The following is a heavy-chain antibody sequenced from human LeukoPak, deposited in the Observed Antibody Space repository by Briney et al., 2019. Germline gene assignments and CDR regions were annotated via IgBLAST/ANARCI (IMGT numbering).Heavy chain of an antibody. CDR1: GYTFTSYG. V-gene: IGHV1-18*01. J-gene: IGHJ4*02. Sequence: ASVKVSCKASGYTFTSYGVSWVRQAPGQGLEWMGWISAYNGNTNYAQKLQGRVTMTTDTSTSTAYMELRSLRSDDTAVYYCARGRHRHFDWSSPDYWGQGTLVTVSS. CDR2: ISAYNGNT. CDR3: ARGRHRHFDWSSPDY. D-gene: IGHD3-9*01.